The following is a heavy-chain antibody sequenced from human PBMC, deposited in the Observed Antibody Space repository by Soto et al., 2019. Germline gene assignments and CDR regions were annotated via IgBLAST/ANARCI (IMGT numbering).Heavy chain of an antibody. Sequence: SGPTLVNPTQTLTLTCSFSGISLNTRGVGVGWIRQPPGKAPEWLALISWKDEKRYNPGLKSRLTITKDTSKNQVVLTMTDLDPVDTATYFCAHRYGGNYYRWYFDSWGQGTLVTVSS. V-gene: IGHV2-5*01. J-gene: IGHJ4*02. CDR2: ISWKDEK. D-gene: IGHD1-26*01. CDR3: AHRYGGNYYRWYFDS. CDR1: GISLNTRGVG.